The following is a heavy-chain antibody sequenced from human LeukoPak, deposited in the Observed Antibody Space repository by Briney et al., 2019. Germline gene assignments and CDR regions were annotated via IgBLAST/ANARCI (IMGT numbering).Heavy chain of an antibody. Sequence: PGGSLRLSCAASGFXVSNTYMSWVRQAPGKGLEWGSIIYSDGRTYYADFVKGRFTISRDNSKNTMYLQMNSLRAEDTAVYYCAKSEEIVVVISYYYYGMDVWGQGTTVTVSS. V-gene: IGHV3-53*01. D-gene: IGHD3-22*01. J-gene: IGHJ6*02. CDR3: AKSEEIVVVISYYYYGMDV. CDR1: GFXVSNTY. CDR2: IYSDGRT.